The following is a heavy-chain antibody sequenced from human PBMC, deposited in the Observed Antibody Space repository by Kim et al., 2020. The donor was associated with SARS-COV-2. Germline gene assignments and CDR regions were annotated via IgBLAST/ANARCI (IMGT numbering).Heavy chain of an antibody. V-gene: IGHV3-30*18. J-gene: IGHJ4*02. Sequence: GGSLRLSCAASGFTFSSYGMHWVRQAPGKGLEWVAVISYDGSNKYYADSVKGRFTISRDNSKNTLYLQMNSLRAEDTAVYYCAKAGGGDGYCSGGNCYLVLPLDFWGQGTLVTVSS. D-gene: IGHD2-15*01. CDR2: ISYDGSNK. CDR1: GFTFSSYG. CDR3: AKAGGGDGYCSGGNCYLVLPLDF.